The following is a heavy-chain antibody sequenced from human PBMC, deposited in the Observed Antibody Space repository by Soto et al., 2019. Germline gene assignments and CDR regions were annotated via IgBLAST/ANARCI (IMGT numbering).Heavy chain of an antibody. J-gene: IGHJ4*02. D-gene: IGHD3-16*01. CDR3: ARMKGYGSEYYFDH. CDR2: INSSGGIT. V-gene: IGHV1-46*01. Sequence: ASVKVSCKASWYTFSSYTVHWVPHAPGEGLERIQMINSSGGITYYVETSDCEHNFTSEATTSTVVMERRGLMAEDSAVYYYARMKGYGSEYYFDHWGQGTLVTVSS. CDR1: WYTFSSYT.